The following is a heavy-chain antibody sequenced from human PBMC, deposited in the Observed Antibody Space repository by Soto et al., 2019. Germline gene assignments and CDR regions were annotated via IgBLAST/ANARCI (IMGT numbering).Heavy chain of an antibody. Sequence: EVQLVESGGGLVKPGGSLRLSCAASGFTFSSYSMNWVRQAPGKGLEWVSYISSSSSYIYYADSVKGRFTISRDNAKNSLYLQMNSLRAEDTAVYYCARGLASSGWYGFDYWGQGTLVTVSS. CDR1: GFTFSSYS. V-gene: IGHV3-21*01. CDR3: ARGLASSGWYGFDY. CDR2: ISSSSSYI. D-gene: IGHD6-19*01. J-gene: IGHJ4*02.